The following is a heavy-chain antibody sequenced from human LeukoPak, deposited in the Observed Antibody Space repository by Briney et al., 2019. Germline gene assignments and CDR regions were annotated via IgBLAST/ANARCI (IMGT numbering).Heavy chain of an antibody. Sequence: GGSLRLSCADSGFTFSNYNMIWVHQAPGKGLEWVSSISSSASYKYYADSVKGRFTISRDNAKNSLYLQMNSLRVEDTALYYCAKAFGTNGYFQLPIDSWGQGTLVTVSS. V-gene: IGHV3-21*04. CDR3: AKAFGTNGYFQLPIDS. CDR1: GFTFSNYN. J-gene: IGHJ4*02. CDR2: ISSSASYK. D-gene: IGHD2-8*01.